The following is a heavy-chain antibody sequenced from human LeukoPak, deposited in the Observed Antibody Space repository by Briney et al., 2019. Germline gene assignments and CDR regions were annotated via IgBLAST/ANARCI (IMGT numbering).Heavy chain of an antibody. D-gene: IGHD2-21*02. CDR2: IYYSGST. CDR1: GGSISSYY. V-gene: IGHV4-59*01. CDR3: AREAGTASLDY. J-gene: IGHJ4*02. Sequence: PSETLSLTCTVSGGSISSYYWSWIRQPPGKGLEWIGYIYYSGSTNYNPSLKSRVTISVDTSKNQFSLKLSSVTAADTAVYYCAREAGTASLDYWGRGTLVTVSS.